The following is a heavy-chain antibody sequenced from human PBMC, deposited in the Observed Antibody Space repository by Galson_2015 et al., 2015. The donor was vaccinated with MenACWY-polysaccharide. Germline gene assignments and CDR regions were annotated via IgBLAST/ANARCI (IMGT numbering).Heavy chain of an antibody. CDR1: GFTFSSYA. V-gene: IGHV3-23*01. CDR3: AKDLTMGGATTDDAFDI. J-gene: IGHJ3*02. D-gene: IGHD1-26*01. Sequence: SLRLSCAASGFTFSSYAMSWVRQAPGKGLEWVSAISGSGGSTYYADSVKGRFTISRDNSKNTLYLQMNSLRAEDTAVYYCAKDLTMGGATTDDAFDIWGQGTMVTVSS. CDR2: ISGSGGST.